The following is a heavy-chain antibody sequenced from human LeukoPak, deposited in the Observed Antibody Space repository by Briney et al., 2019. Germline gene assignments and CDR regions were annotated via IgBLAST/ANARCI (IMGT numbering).Heavy chain of an antibody. CDR1: GFTFSSYS. D-gene: IGHD5-12*01. CDR3: ARDIVATSGDAFDI. CDR2: ISSSSSYI. J-gene: IGHJ3*02. V-gene: IGHV3-21*01. Sequence: GGSLRLSCAASGFTFSSYSMNWVRQAPGKGLEWVPSISSSSSYIYYADSVKGRFTISRDNAKNSLYLQMNSLRAEDTAVYYCARDIVATSGDAFDIWGQGTMVTVSS.